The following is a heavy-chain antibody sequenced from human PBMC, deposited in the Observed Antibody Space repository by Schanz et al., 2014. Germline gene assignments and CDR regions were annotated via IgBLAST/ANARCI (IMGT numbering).Heavy chain of an antibody. CDR2: INHSGST. J-gene: IGHJ4*02. V-gene: IGHV4-34*01. Sequence: QVQLQQWGAGLLKPSETLSLSCAVYSGSFSGYYWSWIRQPPGKGLEWIGEINHSGSTNYNPSLKSRVTKSVEPSKTQFSLKLSSVTAADTAVYYCARGPDSTSADVTRGRRRYYFDYWGQGTLVTVSS. D-gene: IGHD6-13*01. CDR3: ARGPDSTSADVTRGRRRYYFDY. CDR1: SGSFSGYY.